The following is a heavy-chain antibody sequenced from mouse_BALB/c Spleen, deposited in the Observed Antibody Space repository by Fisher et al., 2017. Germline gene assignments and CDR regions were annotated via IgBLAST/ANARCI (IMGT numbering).Heavy chain of an antibody. D-gene: IGHD4-1*01. V-gene: IGHV1-26*01. CDR3: ARGTGTGWYFDV. J-gene: IGHJ1*01. Sequence: KFKGKATLTVDKSSSTAYMELRSLTSEDSAVYYCARGTGTGWYFDVWGAGTTVTVSS.